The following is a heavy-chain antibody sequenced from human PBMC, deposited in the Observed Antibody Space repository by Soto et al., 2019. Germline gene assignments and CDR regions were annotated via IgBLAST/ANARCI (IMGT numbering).Heavy chain of an antibody. V-gene: IGHV1-2*02. Sequence: QVQLVQSGAEVKKPGASVKVSCKASGYIFTEYHIHWVRQAPGQGLEFMGWINTNNGGAGSAQQFQGRVTVTRDTSINTVYLELSNLRSDDTAVYFCAKERGSNSFHPSYNWFDTWGQGTLITVSS. D-gene: IGHD6-13*01. CDR3: AKERGSNSFHPSYNWFDT. CDR2: INTNNGGA. CDR1: GYIFTEYH. J-gene: IGHJ5*02.